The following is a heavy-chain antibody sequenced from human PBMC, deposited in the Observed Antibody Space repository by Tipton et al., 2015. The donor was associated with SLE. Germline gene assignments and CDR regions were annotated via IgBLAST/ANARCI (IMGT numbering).Heavy chain of an antibody. Sequence: GSLRLSCAASGFTFSSYGMHWVRQAPGKGLEWVAFIRYDGSNKYYADSVKGRFTISRDNSKNTLYLQMNSLRAEDTAVYYCAILATDIVVVPAAIRDYWGQGTLVTVSS. V-gene: IGHV3-30*02. CDR2: IRYDGSNK. J-gene: IGHJ4*02. D-gene: IGHD2-2*01. CDR1: GFTFSSYG. CDR3: AILATDIVVVPAAIRDY.